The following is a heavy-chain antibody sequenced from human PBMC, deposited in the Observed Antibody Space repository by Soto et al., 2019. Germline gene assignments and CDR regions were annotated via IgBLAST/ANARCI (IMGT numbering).Heavy chain of an antibody. CDR3: ARARQLELLALDY. CDR2: IYYSGST. D-gene: IGHD1-7*01. J-gene: IGHJ4*02. CDR1: GCSLISGCYY. V-gene: IGHV4-30-4*01. Sequence: SVTLSLTCTFSGCSLISGCYYWRWLSPPPGKGLEWIGYIYYSGSTYYNPSLKSRVTISVDTSKNQFSLKLSSVTAADTAVYYCARARQLELLALDYWGQGTLVTVSS.